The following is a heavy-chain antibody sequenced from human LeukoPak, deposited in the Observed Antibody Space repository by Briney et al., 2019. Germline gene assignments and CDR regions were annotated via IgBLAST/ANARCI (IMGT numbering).Heavy chain of an antibody. CDR3: ARDISASGIFFDS. CDR1: GFTFRSYA. V-gene: IGHV3-23*01. D-gene: IGHD6-13*01. CDR2: ISDSGTST. Sequence: GGSLRLSCAASGFTFRSYAMTWVRQAPGKGLEWVSSISDSGTSTYYADSVKGRFTISRDNAENALYLQMNSLRAEDTAVYFCARDISASGIFFDSWGQGTLVTVSS. J-gene: IGHJ4*02.